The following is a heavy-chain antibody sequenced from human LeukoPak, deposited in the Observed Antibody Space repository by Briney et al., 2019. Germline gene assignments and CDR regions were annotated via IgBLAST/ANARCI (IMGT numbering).Heavy chain of an antibody. Sequence: SETLSLTCTVSGGSISSGGYYWSWIRQHPGKGLEWIGYIYYSGSTNYNPSLKSRVTISVDTSKNQFSLKLSSVTAADTAVYYCAREYVDIVATWFDPWGQGTLVTVSS. CDR3: AREYVDIVATWFDP. V-gene: IGHV4-61*08. CDR1: GGSISSGGYY. CDR2: IYYSGST. J-gene: IGHJ5*02. D-gene: IGHD5-12*01.